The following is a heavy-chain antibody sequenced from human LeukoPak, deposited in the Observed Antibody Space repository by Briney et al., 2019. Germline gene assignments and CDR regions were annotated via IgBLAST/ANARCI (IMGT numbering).Heavy chain of an antibody. CDR1: GGSFSRYY. CDR3: ARGATTSETGYFDF. D-gene: IGHD1-14*01. V-gene: IGHV4-34*01. Sequence: SETLSLTCAVYGGSFSRYYWSWIRPSPGKGLEWIAEIDHRGDTNYNPSVKSRVTISVDTSKNQFSLKVRSLSAADTAVYYCARGATTSETGYFDFWGQGTLVTVSS. CDR2: IDHRGDT. J-gene: IGHJ4*03.